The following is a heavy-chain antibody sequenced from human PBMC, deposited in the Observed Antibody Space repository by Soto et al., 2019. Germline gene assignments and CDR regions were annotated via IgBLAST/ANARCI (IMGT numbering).Heavy chain of an antibody. D-gene: IGHD6-19*01. CDR1: GYTFMSYG. V-gene: IGHV1-18*01. CDR3: ARGLGGGWYHFDY. CDR2: ITVNSGNT. J-gene: IGHJ4*02. Sequence: QVQLVQSGLEVKNPGASVNVSCKASGYTFMSYGIGWVRQAPGQGLEWMGWITVNSGNTNYPQKFQGRVTMTTDTSTSTAYMELRSLTSEDTAVYYCARGLGGGWYHFDYWGQGTLVTVSS.